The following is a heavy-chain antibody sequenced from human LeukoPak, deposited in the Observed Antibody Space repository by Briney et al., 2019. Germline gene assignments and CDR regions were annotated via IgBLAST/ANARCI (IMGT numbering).Heavy chain of an antibody. CDR3: ARDVGPTYYYDSSGYGYFDY. J-gene: IGHJ4*02. CDR2: IYYSGST. D-gene: IGHD3-22*01. V-gene: IGHV4-59*01. Sequence: SETLSLTCTVYGGSISSYYWSWIRQPPGKGLEWIGYIYYSGSTNYNPSLKSRVTISVDTSKNQFSLKLSSVTAADTAVYYCARDVGPTYYYDSSGYGYFDYWGQGTLVTVSS. CDR1: GGSISSYY.